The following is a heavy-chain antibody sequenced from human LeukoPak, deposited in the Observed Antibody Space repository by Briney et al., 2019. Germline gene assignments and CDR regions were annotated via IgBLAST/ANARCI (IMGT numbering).Heavy chain of an antibody. CDR3: ATDAVGPTGY. Sequence: GGSLRLSCAASGFALSSNGMHWVRQAPGQGLEWVAIISYDGSNQDYADSVKGRFTISRDNSHNTAHLRMNSLRPEDTAVYYCATDAVGPTGYWGQGTLVAVSS. CDR1: GFALSSNG. CDR2: ISYDGSNQ. J-gene: IGHJ4*02. V-gene: IGHV3-30*03. D-gene: IGHD1-26*01.